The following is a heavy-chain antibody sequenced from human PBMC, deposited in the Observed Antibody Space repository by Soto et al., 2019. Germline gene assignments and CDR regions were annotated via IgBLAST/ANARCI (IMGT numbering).Heavy chain of an antibody. J-gene: IGHJ4*02. V-gene: IGHV4-4*03. CDR1: GGSISSSNW. D-gene: IGHD3-10*01. CDR2: IYHSGST. CDR3: ARESHYGSGSLRPYFDY. Sequence: PETLSLTCAVSGGSISSSNWWSWVRQPPGKGLEWIGEIYHSGSTNYNPSLKSRVTISVDKSKNQSSLKLSSVTAADTAVYYCARESHYGSGSLRPYFDYWGQGTLVTVSS.